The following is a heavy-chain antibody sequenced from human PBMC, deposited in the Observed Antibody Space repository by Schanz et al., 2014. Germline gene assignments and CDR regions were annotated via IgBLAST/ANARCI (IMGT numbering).Heavy chain of an antibody. V-gene: IGHV3-11*04. CDR2: IGNGGVTI. Sequence: VQLVESGGGLVKPGGSPRLSCAASGFTFSDYYMSWIRQAPGRGLEWVSYIGNGGVTIYYADSVKGRFTISRDNSKNSLYLQMNSLRAEDTAVYYCLAPDYGMDVWGQGTTVTVSS. CDR1: GFTFSDYY. CDR3: LAPDYGMDV. J-gene: IGHJ6*02.